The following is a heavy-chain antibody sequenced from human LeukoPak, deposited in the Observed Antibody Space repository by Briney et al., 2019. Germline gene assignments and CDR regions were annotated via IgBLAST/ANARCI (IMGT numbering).Heavy chain of an antibody. CDR2: IWYDGSNK. CDR1: GFTFSSYG. J-gene: IGHJ6*02. D-gene: IGHD3-22*01. Sequence: PGGSLRLSCAASGFTFSSYGMHWVRQAPGKGLEWVAVIWYDGSNKYYADSVKGRFTISRDNSKNTLYLQMNSLRAEDTAVYYCARDLDSSGYRAPYYYYYGMDVWGQGTTVTVSS. CDR3: ARDLDSSGYRAPYYYYYGMDV. V-gene: IGHV3-33*01.